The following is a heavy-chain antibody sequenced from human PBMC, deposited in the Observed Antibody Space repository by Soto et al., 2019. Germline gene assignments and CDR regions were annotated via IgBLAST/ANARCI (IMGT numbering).Heavy chain of an antibody. D-gene: IGHD5-12*01. V-gene: IGHV1-69*01. CDR3: AREPAVATITNWFDP. J-gene: IGHJ5*02. CDR2: IIPIFGTA. CDR1: GGTLISSA. Sequence: QVQLVQSGAEVKKPGSSGKVSCKASGGTLISSAISWVRQAPGQGLEWMGGIIPIFGTANYAQKFQGRVKITADDSTSTAYMALSSLRSEDTAVYYCAREPAVATITNWFDPWGQGTLVTVSS.